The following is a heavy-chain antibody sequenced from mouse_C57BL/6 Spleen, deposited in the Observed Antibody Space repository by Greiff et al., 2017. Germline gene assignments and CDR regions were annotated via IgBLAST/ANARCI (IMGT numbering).Heavy chain of an antibody. CDR3: ARAPDGYYLDY. V-gene: IGHV1-19*01. CDR1: GYTFTDYY. D-gene: IGHD2-3*01. Sequence: EVKLVESGPVLVKPGASVKMSCKASGYTFTDYYMNWVKQSHGKSLEWIGVINPYNGGTSYNQKFKGKATLTVDKSSSTAYMELNSLTSEDSAVYYCARAPDGYYLDYWGQGTTLTVSS. J-gene: IGHJ2*01. CDR2: INPYNGGT.